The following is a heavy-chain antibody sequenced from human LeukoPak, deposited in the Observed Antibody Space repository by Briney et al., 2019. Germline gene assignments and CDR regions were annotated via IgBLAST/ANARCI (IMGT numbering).Heavy chain of an antibody. CDR1: GFTSSYYW. J-gene: IGHJ4*02. CDR2: IRQDGSGK. V-gene: IGHV3-7*01. Sequence: PGGSLRLSCAASGFTSSYYWMSWVRQAPGKGLEWVANIRQDGSGKYYVDSVKGRFTISRDNAKNSLYLQMNSLRAEDTAVYYCASAMVEYWGQGTLVTVSS. CDR3: ASAMVEY. D-gene: IGHD5-18*01.